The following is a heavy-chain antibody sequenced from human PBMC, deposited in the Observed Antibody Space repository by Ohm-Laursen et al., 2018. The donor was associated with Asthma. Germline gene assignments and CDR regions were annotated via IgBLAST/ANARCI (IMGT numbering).Heavy chain of an antibody. Sequence: SLRLSCAASGYTFSRYSIHWVRQVPGKGLEWVASISNIGTYIYYADSMMGRFTLSRDNAKSSLYLQMNSLSVDDTAVYYCAREVGETDAFDVWGPGTLVTVSS. V-gene: IGHV3-21*01. CDR2: ISNIGTYI. J-gene: IGHJ3*01. CDR1: GYTFSRYS. D-gene: IGHD1-14*01. CDR3: AREVGETDAFDV.